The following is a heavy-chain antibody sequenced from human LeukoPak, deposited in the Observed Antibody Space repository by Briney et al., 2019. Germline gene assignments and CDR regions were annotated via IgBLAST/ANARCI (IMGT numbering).Heavy chain of an antibody. D-gene: IGHD3-10*01. CDR1: GFTFNNYG. CDR2: ISFDGSDK. Sequence: GGSLRLSCAGSGFTFNNYGIHWVRQAPGKGLEWVAVISFDGSDKYYADSVKGRFTISRDNSKNTLYLQMNSLRAEDTAVYYCARARGGSGDYWGQGTLVTVSS. V-gene: IGHV3-30*03. J-gene: IGHJ4*02. CDR3: ARARGGSGDY.